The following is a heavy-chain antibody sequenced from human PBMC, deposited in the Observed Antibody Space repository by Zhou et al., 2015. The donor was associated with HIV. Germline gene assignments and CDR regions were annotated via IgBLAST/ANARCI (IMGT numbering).Heavy chain of an antibody. CDR2: IIPILGIA. D-gene: IGHD3-22*01. CDR1: GGTFSSYT. V-gene: IGHV1-69*02. CDR3: ASRPYYDSSGYPSSEYFQH. J-gene: IGHJ1*01. Sequence: QVQLVQSGAEVKKPGSSVKVSCKASGGTFSSYTISWVRQAPGQGLEWMGRIIPILGIANYAQKFQGRVTITADKSTSTAYMELSSLRSEDTAVYYCASRPYYDSSGYPSSEYFQHWGQGTLVTVSS.